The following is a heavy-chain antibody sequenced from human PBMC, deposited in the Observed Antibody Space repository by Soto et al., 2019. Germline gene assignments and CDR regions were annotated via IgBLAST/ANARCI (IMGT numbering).Heavy chain of an antibody. CDR3: AKDQYDTLTGYYRPAY. J-gene: IGHJ4*02. D-gene: IGHD3-9*01. Sequence: QVQLVESGGGVVQPGRSLRLSCAASGFTFSSYGIHWVRQAPAKGLERVAVISYDGSNKYYADSVKGRFTISRDNSKNPLYLQMNSLLAEDRAVYYCAKDQYDTLTGYYRPAYWGQGTLVTVSS. CDR1: GFTFSSYG. V-gene: IGHV3-30*18. CDR2: ISYDGSNK.